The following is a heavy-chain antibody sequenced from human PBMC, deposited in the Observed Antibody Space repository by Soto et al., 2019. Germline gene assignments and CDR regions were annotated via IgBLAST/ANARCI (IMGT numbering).Heavy chain of an antibody. V-gene: IGHV4-34*01. J-gene: IGHJ4*02. CDR3: ARGGFGGVIVRPLGR. CDR1: GGSFSGYY. CDR2: INHSGST. Sequence: QVQLQQWGAGLLKPSETLSLTCAVYGGSFSGYYWSWIRQPPGKGLEWIGEINHSGSTNYNPSLKSRVTISVDTSKNQFSLKLSSVTAADTAVYYCARGGFGGVIVRPLGRWGQGTLVTVSS. D-gene: IGHD3-16*02.